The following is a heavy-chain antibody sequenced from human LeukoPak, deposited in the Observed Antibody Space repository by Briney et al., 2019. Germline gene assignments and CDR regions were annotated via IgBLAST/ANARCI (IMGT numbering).Heavy chain of an antibody. CDR2: IYSGGDT. J-gene: IGHJ3*02. V-gene: IGHV3-66*01. CDR3: ARVAVTASSDAFDI. CDR1: GFTVSSNY. Sequence: GGSLRLSCAASGFTVSSNYMSWVRRTPGRGLEWLSIIYSGGDTYYPDSLKGRFTISRDNSKNTLYLQMNSLRAEDTAVYYCARVAVTASSDAFDIWGQGTMVTVSS. D-gene: IGHD2-21*02.